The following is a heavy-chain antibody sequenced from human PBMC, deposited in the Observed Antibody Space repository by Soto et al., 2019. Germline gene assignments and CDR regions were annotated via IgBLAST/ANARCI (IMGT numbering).Heavy chain of an antibody. CDR3: ARGGSYGDFFDY. CDR2: IYYSGST. V-gene: IGHV4-39*07. D-gene: IGHD4-17*01. CDR1: GGSISSSSYY. Sequence: PSETLSLTCTVSGGSISSSSYYWGWIRQPPGKGLEWIGSIYYSGSTKYNPSLQSRVTISLDTSKNQFSLRLTSVTSADTAVYYCARGGSYGDFFDYWGQGAQVTVSS. J-gene: IGHJ4*02.